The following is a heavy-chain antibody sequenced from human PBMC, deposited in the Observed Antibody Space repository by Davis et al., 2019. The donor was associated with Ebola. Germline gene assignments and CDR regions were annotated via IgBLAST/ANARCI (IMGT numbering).Heavy chain of an antibody. CDR2: IYHSGST. V-gene: IGHV4-4*02. CDR3: ARDQYSSSWYQSPRYYYYGMDV. Sequence: SETLSLTCTVSGGSISSSNWWSWVRQPPGKGLEWIGEIYHSGSTNYNPSLKSRVTISVDKSKNQFSLKLSSVTAADTAVYYCARDQYSSSWYQSPRYYYYGMDVWGQGTTVTVSS. J-gene: IGHJ6*02. D-gene: IGHD6-13*01. CDR1: GGSISSSNW.